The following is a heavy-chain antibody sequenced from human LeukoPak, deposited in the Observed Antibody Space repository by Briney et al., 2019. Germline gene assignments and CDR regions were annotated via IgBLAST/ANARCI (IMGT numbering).Heavy chain of an antibody. CDR3: ASAGAKDV. Sequence: PSETLSLTCTVSGGSISSYYWNWIRRPAGKGLEWIGRIYTSGSTSYNPSLESRVTMSVDTSKNHFSLKLSSVTAADTAVYYCASAGAKDVWGKGTTVTVSS. J-gene: IGHJ6*04. CDR2: IYTSGST. CDR1: GGSISSYY. V-gene: IGHV4-4*07.